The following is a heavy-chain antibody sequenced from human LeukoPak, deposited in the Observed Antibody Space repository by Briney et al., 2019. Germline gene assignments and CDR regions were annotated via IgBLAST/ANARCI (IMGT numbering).Heavy chain of an antibody. D-gene: IGHD3-16*02. J-gene: IGHJ3*02. CDR1: GFTFSSYA. CDR3: ARVPAGVIGMKDAFDI. Sequence: GGSLRLSCAASGFTFSSYAMHWVRQAPGKGLEWVAVISYDGSNKYYADSVKGRFTISRHNAKNSLYLQMNSLRAEDTAVYYCARVPAGVIGMKDAFDIWGQGTMVTVSS. V-gene: IGHV3-30*04. CDR2: ISYDGSNK.